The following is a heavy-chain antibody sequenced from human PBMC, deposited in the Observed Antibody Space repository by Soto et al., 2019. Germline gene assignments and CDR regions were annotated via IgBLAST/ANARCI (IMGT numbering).Heavy chain of an antibody. CDR3: ARGDRGAFDL. Sequence: EVQLVESEGGLVQPGGSLRLSCAASGLTFSYYWMHWVRQAPGQGLVWVSRIHSDGSSTTYADSVKGRFTISRDNAKNTLYLQMNSLRAEDTAVYYCARGDRGAFDLWGQGTMVTVSS. CDR1: GLTFSYYW. V-gene: IGHV3-74*01. D-gene: IGHD2-21*02. J-gene: IGHJ3*01. CDR2: IHSDGSST.